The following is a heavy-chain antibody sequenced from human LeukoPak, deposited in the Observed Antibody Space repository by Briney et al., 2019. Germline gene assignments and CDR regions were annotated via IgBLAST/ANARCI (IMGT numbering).Heavy chain of an antibody. V-gene: IGHV1-18*01. CDR1: GYTFTSYG. Sequence: ASVKVSCKASGYTFTSYGISWVRQAPGQGLEWMGWISAYNGNTNYAQKLQGRVTMTTDTPTTTAYMEVRSLRSDDTAVYYCARERRDILTAYGGLYYFDYWGQGTLVTVSS. CDR2: ISAYNGNT. J-gene: IGHJ4*02. CDR3: ARERRDILTAYGGLYYFDY. D-gene: IGHD3-9*01.